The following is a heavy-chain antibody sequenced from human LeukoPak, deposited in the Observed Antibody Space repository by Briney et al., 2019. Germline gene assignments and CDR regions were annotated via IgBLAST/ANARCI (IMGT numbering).Heavy chain of an antibody. CDR2: IYYSGST. J-gene: IGHJ4*02. CDR3: ARGYSSGWYAFDY. Sequence: SETLSLTCTVSGGSISSSSHYWGWIRQPPGKGLEWIGSIYYSGSTYYNPSLKSRVTISVDKSKNQFSLKLSSVTAADTAVYYCARGYSSGWYAFDYWGQGTLVTVSS. D-gene: IGHD6-19*01. CDR1: GGSISSSSHY. V-gene: IGHV4-39*07.